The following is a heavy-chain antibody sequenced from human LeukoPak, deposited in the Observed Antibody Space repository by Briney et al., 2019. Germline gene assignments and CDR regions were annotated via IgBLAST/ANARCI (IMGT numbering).Heavy chain of an antibody. CDR1: GFTFSSYS. Sequence: GGSLRLSCAASGFTFSSYSMNWVRQAPGKGLEWVPSISSGSSYIYYADSVKGRFTISRENAKNSLYLQMDSLRAEDTAVYYCARLTRNYGDYWGQGTLVTVSS. CDR3: ARLTRNYGDY. J-gene: IGHJ4*02. V-gene: IGHV3-21*01. CDR2: ISSGSSYI.